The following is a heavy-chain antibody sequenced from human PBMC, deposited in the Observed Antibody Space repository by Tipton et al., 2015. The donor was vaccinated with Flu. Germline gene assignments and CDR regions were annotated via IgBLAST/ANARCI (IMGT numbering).Heavy chain of an antibody. V-gene: IGHV4-31*03. Sequence: LRLSCTVSGASISSNGYYWTWIRQHPGESLEWIGYIYNGGSPAYNSSLKSRVSISIDTSKNQFSLNMRSVTAADTAVYYCARVGWQQPSPYYWGQGTSVTVSS. CDR1: GASISSNGYY. CDR3: ARVGWQQPSPYY. CDR2: IYNGGSP. D-gene: IGHD6-13*01. J-gene: IGHJ4*02.